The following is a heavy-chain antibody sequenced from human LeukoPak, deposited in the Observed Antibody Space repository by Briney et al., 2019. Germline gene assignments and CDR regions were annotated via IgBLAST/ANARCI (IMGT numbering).Heavy chain of an antibody. D-gene: IGHD6-19*01. CDR3: AKGRGYWQWLPTDY. CDR2: INSDGSST. CDR1: GFTFSSYW. J-gene: IGHJ4*02. Sequence: PGGSLRLSCAASGFTFSSYWMHWVRQAPGKGLVWVSRINSDGSSTSYADSVKGRFTISRDNAKNTLYLQMNSLRAEDTAVYYCAKGRGYWQWLPTDYWGQGTLVTVSS. V-gene: IGHV3-74*01.